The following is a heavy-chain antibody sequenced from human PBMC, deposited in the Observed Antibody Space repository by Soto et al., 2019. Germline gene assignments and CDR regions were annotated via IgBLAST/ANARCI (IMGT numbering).Heavy chain of an antibody. D-gene: IGHD3-22*01. CDR1: GFTFSDYS. Sequence: GGSLRLSCAASGFTFSDYSMNWVGQAPGKGLEWVSSISSSSSYIYYAASVKGRFTISRDNANNSLYLQMNSLRAEDTAVYYCARVHYYDSSGYYLWGQGTLVTVSS. V-gene: IGHV3-21*01. J-gene: IGHJ4*02. CDR2: ISSSSSYI. CDR3: ARVHYYDSSGYYL.